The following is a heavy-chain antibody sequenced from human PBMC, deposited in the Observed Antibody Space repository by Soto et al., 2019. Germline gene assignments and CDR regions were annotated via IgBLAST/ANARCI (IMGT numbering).Heavy chain of an antibody. V-gene: IGHV1-69*13. CDR3: ARDGHTAMDAYYYYYGMDV. CDR1: GGTFSSYA. Sequence: SVKVSCKASGGTFSSYAISWVRQAPGQGLEWMGGIIPIFGTANYARKFQGRVTITADESTSTAYMELSSLRSEDTAVYYCARDGHTAMDAYYYYYGMDVWGQGTTVTVSS. J-gene: IGHJ6*02. CDR2: IIPIFGTA. D-gene: IGHD5-18*01.